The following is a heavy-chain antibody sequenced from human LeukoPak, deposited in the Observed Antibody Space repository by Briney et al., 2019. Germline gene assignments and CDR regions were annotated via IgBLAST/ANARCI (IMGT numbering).Heavy chain of an antibody. CDR3: ARPGRNWNQNYYMDV. V-gene: IGHV4-39*01. CDR2: IYYSGST. J-gene: IGHJ6*03. Sequence: SETLSRTCTVSGGSISSSSYYWGWIRQPPGKGQEWIGSIYYSGSTYHNPSLKSRVTISVDTSKSQFSLELSSVTAADTAVYYCARPGRNWNQNYYMDVWGKGTTVTVSS. D-gene: IGHD1-1*01. CDR1: GGSISSSSYY.